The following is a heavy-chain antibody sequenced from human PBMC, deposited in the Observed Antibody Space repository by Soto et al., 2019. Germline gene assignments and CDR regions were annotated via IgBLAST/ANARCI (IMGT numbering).Heavy chain of an antibody. CDR3: ARVNGDYATNDAFDI. CDR2: IYYSGST. D-gene: IGHD4-17*01. J-gene: IGHJ3*02. V-gene: IGHV4-31*03. Sequence: LSLTCTVSGGSISSGGYYWSWIRQHPGKGLEWIGYIYYSGSTYYNPSLKSRVTISVDTSKNQFSLKLSSVTAADTAVYYCARVNGDYATNDAFDIWGQGTMVTVSS. CDR1: GGSISSGGYY.